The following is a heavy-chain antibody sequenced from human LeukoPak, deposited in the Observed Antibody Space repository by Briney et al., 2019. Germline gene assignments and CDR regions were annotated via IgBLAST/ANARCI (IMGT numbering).Heavy chain of an antibody. Sequence: GGSLRLSCAASGFTFSDYYMSWIRQAPGKGLEWVSYISSSGSTIYYADSVKGRFTISRDNAKNSLYLQMNSLRAEDTAVYYCARFPSYYYGSGSYHVTPYYFDYWGQGTLVTVSS. CDR3: ARFPSYYYGSGSYHVTPYYFDY. D-gene: IGHD3-10*01. CDR2: ISSSGSTI. V-gene: IGHV3-11*04. CDR1: GFTFSDYY. J-gene: IGHJ4*02.